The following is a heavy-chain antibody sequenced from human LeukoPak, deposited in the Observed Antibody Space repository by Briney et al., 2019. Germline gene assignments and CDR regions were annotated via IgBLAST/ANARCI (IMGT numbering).Heavy chain of an antibody. D-gene: IGHD5-18*01. CDR3: ARRRDTGAKHFDY. CDR2: IDPSDSYT. Sequence: GESLKISCKCSGYSFTSYWINWVRQMPGKGLEWMGRIDPSDSYTDYSPSFQGHATFSADKSINTAYLQWSSLQAADTAMYYCARRRDTGAKHFDYWGEGTLVTVSS. J-gene: IGHJ4*02. V-gene: IGHV5-10-1*01. CDR1: GYSFTSYW.